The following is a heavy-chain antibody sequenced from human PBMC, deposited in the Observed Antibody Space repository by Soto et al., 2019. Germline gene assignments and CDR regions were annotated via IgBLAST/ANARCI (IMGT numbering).Heavy chain of an antibody. J-gene: IGHJ6*02. CDR3: ARVLYYAGGSDSPDAMEV. Sequence: QVQLVQSGAEVRKPGSSVKVSCKASGGSLKGYGIGWVRQAPGQGLEWMGGVSPLFEAANYAQKFQARDTIIADAATNTVNMELSSLTSEDTALYYCARVLYYAGGSDSPDAMEVWGQETPVTVSS. D-gene: IGHD3-10*01. CDR2: VSPLFEAA. V-gene: IGHV1-69*01. CDR1: GGSLKGYG.